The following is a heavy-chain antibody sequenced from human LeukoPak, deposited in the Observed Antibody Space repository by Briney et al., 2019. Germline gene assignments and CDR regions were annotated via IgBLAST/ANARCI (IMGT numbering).Heavy chain of an antibody. Sequence: GGSLRLSCAASGFTFSSYAMNWVRQAPGKGLERVSVISGSGGSTYYADSVKGRFTISRDNAKNSLYLQMNSLRAEDTALYYCARPYDSSGYYELGAFDIWGQGTMVTVSS. CDR2: ISGSGGST. V-gene: IGHV3-23*01. CDR1: GFTFSSYA. CDR3: ARPYDSSGYYELGAFDI. D-gene: IGHD3-22*01. J-gene: IGHJ3*02.